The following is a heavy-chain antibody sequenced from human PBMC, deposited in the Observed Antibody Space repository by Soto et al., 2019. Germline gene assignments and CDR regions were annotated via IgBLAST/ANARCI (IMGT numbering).Heavy chain of an antibody. D-gene: IGHD5-18*01. CDR1: GFTFSSYA. CDR3: ARSTAMVWLDY. Sequence: VQLVESGGGLVQPGGSLRLSCAASGFTFSSYAMHWVRQAPGKGLEYVSAISSNGGSTYYANSVKGRFTISRDNSKNTLYLQMGSLRAEDMAVYYCARSTAMVWLDYWGQGTLVTVSS. V-gene: IGHV3-64*01. J-gene: IGHJ4*02. CDR2: ISSNGGST.